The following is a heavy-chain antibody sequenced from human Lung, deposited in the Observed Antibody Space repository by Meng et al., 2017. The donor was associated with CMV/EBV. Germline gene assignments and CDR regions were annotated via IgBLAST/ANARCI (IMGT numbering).Heavy chain of an antibody. CDR3: ARGGYSDYDVRGSDYYYGMDV. V-gene: IGHV1-18*01. J-gene: IGHJ6*02. Sequence: ASXXVSXKASGYTXISYGISWVRQAPGQGLEWMGWISAYNGRTNYAQKFQGRVTMTTDTSTNTAYTELRSLRSDDTAVYFCARGGYSDYDVRGSDYYYGMDVWXQGTXVTVSS. CDR2: ISAYNGRT. D-gene: IGHD5-12*01. CDR1: GYTXISYG.